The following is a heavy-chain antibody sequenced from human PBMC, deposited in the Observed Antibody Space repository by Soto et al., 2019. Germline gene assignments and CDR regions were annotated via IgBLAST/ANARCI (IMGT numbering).Heavy chain of an antibody. Sequence: SETLSLTCPDSGCSISSYYWSWIRQPPGKGLEWIGYIYYSGSTNYNPSLKSRVTISVDTSKNQFSLKLSSVTAADTAVYYCARDKVIDYYGMDVWGQGTTVTVSS. CDR2: IYYSGST. J-gene: IGHJ6*02. V-gene: IGHV4-59*01. D-gene: IGHD2-21*01. CDR3: ARDKVIDYYGMDV. CDR1: GCSISSYY.